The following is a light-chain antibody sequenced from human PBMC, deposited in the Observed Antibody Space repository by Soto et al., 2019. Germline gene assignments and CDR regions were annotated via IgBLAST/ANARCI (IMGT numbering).Light chain of an antibody. CDR3: QQYNDYSWT. CDR1: QSISAW. CDR2: KAS. V-gene: IGKV1-5*03. Sequence: DIQMTQSPSTLSASVGDRVTITCRARQSISAWLAWYQQKPGKAPKLLIYKASSLERGVPSRFSGSGSGTEFTLTISSLQPDDFATYYCQQYNDYSWTFGPGTKVEIK. J-gene: IGKJ1*01.